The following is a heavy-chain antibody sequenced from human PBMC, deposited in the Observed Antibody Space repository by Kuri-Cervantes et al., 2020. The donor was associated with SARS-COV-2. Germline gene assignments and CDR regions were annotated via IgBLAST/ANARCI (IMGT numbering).Heavy chain of an antibody. CDR1: GFVFDNYA. CDR2: ISSSSSYI. D-gene: IGHD5-12*01. CDR3: ARNRVDASLASSWAQVRTSNAMDV. J-gene: IGHJ6*02. Sequence: GGSLRLSCAASGFVFDNYAMSWVRQAPGKGLEWVSSISSSSSYIYYADSVKGRFTISRDNAKNSLYLQMNSLRAEDTAVYYCARNRVDASLASSWAQVRTSNAMDVWGQGTTVTVSS. V-gene: IGHV3-21*01.